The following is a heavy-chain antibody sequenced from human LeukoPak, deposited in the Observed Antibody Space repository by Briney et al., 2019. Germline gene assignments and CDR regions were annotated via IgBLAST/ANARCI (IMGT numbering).Heavy chain of an antibody. D-gene: IGHD3-3*01. J-gene: IGHJ5*02. CDR1: GGSISRGDYY. Sequence: SETLSLTCTVSGGSISRGDYYWSWIRQPPGKGLEWIAYIYYSGSTYYNPSLKSRLTISVHTSKNQFSLKLSSVTAADTAVYYCASTISTSPGWFDPWGQGTLVTVSS. V-gene: IGHV4-30-4*08. CDR3: ASTISTSPGWFDP. CDR2: IYYSGST.